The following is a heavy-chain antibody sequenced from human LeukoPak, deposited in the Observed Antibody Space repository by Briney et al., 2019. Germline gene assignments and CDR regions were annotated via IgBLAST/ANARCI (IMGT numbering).Heavy chain of an antibody. V-gene: IGHV4-61*08. CDR1: GGSISSGGYY. Sequence: PLETLSLTCTVSGGSISSGGYYWRWIRQPPGKGLEWIGYIYYSGSTNYNPSLKSRVTISVDTSKNQFSLKLSSVTAADTAVYYCARHSLEMGWYWFDPWGQGTLVTVSS. CDR3: ARHSLEMGWYWFDP. D-gene: IGHD1-26*01. J-gene: IGHJ5*02. CDR2: IYYSGST.